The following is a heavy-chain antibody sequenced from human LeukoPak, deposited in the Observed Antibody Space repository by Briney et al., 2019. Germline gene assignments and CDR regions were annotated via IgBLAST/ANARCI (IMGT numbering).Heavy chain of an antibody. V-gene: IGHV7-4-1*02. Sequence: ASVKVSCKASGYTFTGYYMHWVRQAPGQGLEWMGWINTNTGNPTYAQGFTGRFVFSLDTSVSTAYLQITSLKAEDTAVYYCARAYQRLGGLSFPDQWGQGTLVTVSS. CDR2: INTNTGNP. J-gene: IGHJ5*02. CDR3: ARAYQRLGGLSFPDQ. D-gene: IGHD3-16*02. CDR1: GYTFTGYY.